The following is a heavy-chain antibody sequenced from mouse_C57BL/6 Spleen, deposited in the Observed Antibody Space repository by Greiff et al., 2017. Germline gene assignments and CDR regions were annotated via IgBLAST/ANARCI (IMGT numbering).Heavy chain of an antibody. CDR2: IYPGSGTT. V-gene: IGHV1-66*01. D-gene: IGHD1-1*01. Sequence: VQLQQSGPELVKPGASVKISCKASGYSFTSYYIHWVKQRTGQGLEWIGWIYPGSGTTNYHEKFKGKAPLTADPSSSTAYMQLSSLTSEDSAVYYCARGGWDCIRTVFDYWGQGTMVTVSS. CDR1: GYSFTSYY. CDR3: ARGGWDCIRTVFDY. J-gene: IGHJ3*01.